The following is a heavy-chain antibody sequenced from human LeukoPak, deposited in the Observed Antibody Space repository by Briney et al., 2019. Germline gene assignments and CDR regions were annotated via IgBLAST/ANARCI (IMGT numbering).Heavy chain of an antibody. J-gene: IGHJ4*02. V-gene: IGHV3-30*18. CDR1: GFTFRTYG. CDR3: AKPDTKTDIVVVVAAPPPFDY. CDR2: ISYDGSKK. D-gene: IGHD2-15*01. Sequence: GGSLRLSCAASGFTFRTYGMHWVRQAPGKGLAWVAVISYDGSKKYYADSVKGRFTISRDNSKNTLYLQMNSLRAEDTAVYYCAKPDTKTDIVVVVAAPPPFDYWGQGTLVTVSS.